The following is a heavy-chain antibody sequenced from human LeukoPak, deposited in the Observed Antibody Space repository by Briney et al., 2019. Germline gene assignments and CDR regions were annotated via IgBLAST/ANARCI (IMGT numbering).Heavy chain of an antibody. J-gene: IGHJ4*02. V-gene: IGHV3-23*01. CDR3: ARAYSGSYDYFDY. Sequence: GGSLRLSCAASGFTFSSYAMSWVRQAPGKGLEWVSAISGSGGSTYYADSVKGRFTISRDNSKNTLYLQMNSLRAEDTAVYYCARAYSGSYDYFDYWGQGTLVTVSS. CDR2: ISGSGGST. D-gene: IGHD1-26*01. CDR1: GFTFSSYA.